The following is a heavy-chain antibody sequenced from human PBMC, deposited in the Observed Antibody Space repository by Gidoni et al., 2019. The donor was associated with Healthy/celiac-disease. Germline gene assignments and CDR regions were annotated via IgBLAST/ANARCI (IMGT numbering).Heavy chain of an antibody. V-gene: IGHV3-23*01. CDR3: AKDEYYYDSSGYWNY. CDR1: GFTSSRYA. D-gene: IGHD3-22*01. CDR2: SGGSGGST. Sequence: EVQLLESGGGLVQPGGSLRLSCAASGFTSSRYAMSWVRRAPGKGLEWVSASGGSGGSTYYADSVKGRFTISRDNSKNTLYLQMNSLRAEDTAVYYCAKDEYYYDSSGYWNYWGQGTLVTVSS. J-gene: IGHJ4*02.